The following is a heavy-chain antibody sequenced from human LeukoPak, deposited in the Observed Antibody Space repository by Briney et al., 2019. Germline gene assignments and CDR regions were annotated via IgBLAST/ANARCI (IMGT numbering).Heavy chain of an antibody. J-gene: IGHJ4*02. V-gene: IGHV3-53*01. CDR1: GFTVSSNY. Sequence: GGSLRLSCAASGFTVSSNYMSWVRQAPGKGLEWVSVIYSGGYTYYADSVKGRFTISRDNSKNTLYLRINSLRAEDTAVYYCARDGGFSGSYFFDYWGRGTLVTVSS. CDR3: ARDGGFSGSYFFDY. CDR2: IYSGGYT. D-gene: IGHD1-26*01.